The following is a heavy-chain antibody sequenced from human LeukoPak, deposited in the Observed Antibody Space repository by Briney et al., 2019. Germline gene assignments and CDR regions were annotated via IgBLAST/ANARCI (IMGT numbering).Heavy chain of an antibody. CDR3: ARQLGYCSSTSCYADKVDY. V-gene: IGHV4-39*01. CDR2: IYYSGST. D-gene: IGHD2-2*01. Sequence: SETLSLTCTVSGGSISSGSYYWGWIRQPPGKGLEWIGSIYYSGSTYYNPSLKSRVTISVDTSKSQFSLKLISVTAANTAVYYCARQLGYCSSTSCYADKVDYWGQGTMVTVSS. J-gene: IGHJ4*02. CDR1: GGSISSGSYY.